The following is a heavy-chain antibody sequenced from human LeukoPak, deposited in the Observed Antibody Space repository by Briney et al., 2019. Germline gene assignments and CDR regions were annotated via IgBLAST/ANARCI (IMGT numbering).Heavy chain of an antibody. V-gene: IGHV4-4*07. CDR3: ARASPELRRFDWFDP. CDR2: VYTSGST. CDR1: GGSIGNYY. Sequence: PSETLSLTCTVSGGSIGNYYWSWIRQPAGKGLEWIGRVYTSGSTYYNPSLKSRVTISVDTSKNQFSLKLSSVTAADTAVYYCARASPELRRFDWFDPWGQGTLVTVSS. J-gene: IGHJ5*02. D-gene: IGHD1-7*01.